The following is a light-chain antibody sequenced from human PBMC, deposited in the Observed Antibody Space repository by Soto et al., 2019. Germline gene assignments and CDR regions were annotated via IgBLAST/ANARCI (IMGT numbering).Light chain of an antibody. CDR1: SSNIGAGYD. J-gene: IGLJ2*01. V-gene: IGLV1-40*01. CDR2: ANS. CDR3: QSYDSSLSGVV. Sequence: QSVLTQPPSVSGAPGQRVTISCTGSSSNIGAGYDLHWYQQLPGTAPKLLVYANSKRPSGVPDRFSGSKSGTSASLAITGLQAEDEADYYCQSYDSSLSGVVFGGGTKVTVL.